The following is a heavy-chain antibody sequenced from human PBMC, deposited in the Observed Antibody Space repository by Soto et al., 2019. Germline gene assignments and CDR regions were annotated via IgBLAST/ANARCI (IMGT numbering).Heavy chain of an antibody. CDR1: GFSFNKYA. CDR3: ARTMTIFGAGLD. D-gene: IGHD3-3*01. Sequence: EVQLLESGGGLVQPGGSLRLSCAAPGFSFNKYAMTWVRQAPGKGLEWVAAISGSGGRTHYADSVKGRFTISRDNSKNILHLQMNSLRVEDTAVFYCARTMTIFGAGLDWGQGTLVCVSS. J-gene: IGHJ4*02. CDR2: ISGSGGRT. V-gene: IGHV3-23*01.